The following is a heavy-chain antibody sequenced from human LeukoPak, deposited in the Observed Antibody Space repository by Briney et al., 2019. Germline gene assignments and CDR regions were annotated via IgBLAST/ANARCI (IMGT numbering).Heavy chain of an antibody. CDR1: GGSFSGYY. D-gene: IGHD4-17*01. V-gene: IGHV4-34*01. J-gene: IGHJ4*02. CDR3: ATENTDYEKLD. CDR2: INHSGST. Sequence: SETLSLTCAVYGGSFSGYYWSWIRQPPGKGLEWIGEINHSGSTNYNPSLKSRVTISVDTSKNQFSLKLSSVTAADTAVYYCATENTDYEKLDWGQGTLVTVSS.